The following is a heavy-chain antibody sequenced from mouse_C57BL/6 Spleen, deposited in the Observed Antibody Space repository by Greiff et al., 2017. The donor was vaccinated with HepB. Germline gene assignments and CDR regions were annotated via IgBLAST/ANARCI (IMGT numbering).Heavy chain of an antibody. CDR1: GYTFTSYW. Sequence: QVQLQQPGAELVKPGVSVKLSCKASGYTFTSYWMHWVKQRPGRGLEWIGRIDPNSGGTKYNEKFKSKATLTVDKPSSTAYMQLSSLTSEDSAVYYCAREGGTTVVPWYFDVWGTGTTVTVSS. J-gene: IGHJ1*03. CDR3: AREGGTTVVPWYFDV. D-gene: IGHD1-1*01. V-gene: IGHV1-72*01. CDR2: IDPNSGGT.